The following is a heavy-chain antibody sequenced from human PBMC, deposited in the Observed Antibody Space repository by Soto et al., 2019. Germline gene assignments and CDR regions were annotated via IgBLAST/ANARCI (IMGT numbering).Heavy chain of an antibody. CDR1: GFTFSNYG. D-gene: IGHD6-19*01. V-gene: IGHV3-30*18. Sequence: LRLSCAASGFTFSNYGMHWVRQAPGKGLEWVAVISYDGSNKYYADSVKGRFTISRDDSKNTLYLQMNSLRAEDTALYYCAKDSPVADYWGQGTLVTVSS. CDR3: AKDSPVADY. J-gene: IGHJ4*02. CDR2: ISYDGSNK.